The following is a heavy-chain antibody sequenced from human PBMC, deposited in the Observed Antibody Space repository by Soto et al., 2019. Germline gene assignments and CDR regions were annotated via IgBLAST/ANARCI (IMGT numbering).Heavy chain of an antibody. CDR3: AGAYSSGNWDFDY. V-gene: IGHV3-48*02. Sequence: GGSLRLSCAASGFPFSTYSMNRVRQAPGKGLDWLAYTSTIGNTKYYADSVRGRFSISRHNANDLLYLDMDKLRDEDTGIYYCAGAYSSGNWDFDYWGLGTPVTVSS. D-gene: IGHD3-10*01. J-gene: IGHJ4*02. CDR1: GFPFSTYS. CDR2: TSTIGNTK.